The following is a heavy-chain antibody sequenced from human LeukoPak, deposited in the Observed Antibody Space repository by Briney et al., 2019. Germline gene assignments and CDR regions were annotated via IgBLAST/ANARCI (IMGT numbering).Heavy chain of an antibody. CDR3: ARHLSGVTGYTYGRGIDY. J-gene: IGHJ4*02. CDR2: IKRDGSEK. Sequence: GGSLRLSCAASRFTFSSYWMSWVRQAPGKGLEWVANIKRDGSEKYYVGSVKGRFTISRDNAKTSLYLQMNSLRAEDTAVYYCARHLSGVTGYTYGRGIDYWGQGTLVTVSS. D-gene: IGHD5-18*01. V-gene: IGHV3-7*01. CDR1: RFTFSSYW.